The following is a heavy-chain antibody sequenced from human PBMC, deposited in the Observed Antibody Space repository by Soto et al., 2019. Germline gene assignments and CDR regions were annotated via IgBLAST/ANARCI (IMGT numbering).Heavy chain of an antibody. CDR1: GGSISSSNW. CDR3: ASSPPGYYDILTGVNVSRTLYYFDY. J-gene: IGHJ4*02. Sequence: SETLSLTCAVSGGSISSSNWWSWVRQPPGKGLEWIGEIYHSGSTNYNPSLKSRVTISVDKSKNQFSLKLSSVTAADTAVYYCASSPPGYYDILTGVNVSRTLYYFDYWGQGPLVTVYS. CDR2: IYHSGST. V-gene: IGHV4-4*02. D-gene: IGHD3-9*01.